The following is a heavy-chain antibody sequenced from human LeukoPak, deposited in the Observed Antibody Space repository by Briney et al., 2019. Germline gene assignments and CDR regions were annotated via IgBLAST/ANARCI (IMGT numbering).Heavy chain of an antibody. CDR1: GFTFSSYG. D-gene: IGHD2-2*01. V-gene: IGHV3-30*02. CDR3: AKARRGSTSMADY. CDR2: IRYDGSNK. Sequence: QPGGSLRLSCAASGFTFSSYGMHWVRQAPGKGLEWVAFIRYDGSNKYYADSVKGRFTISRDNSNNTLYLQMNSLRAEDTAVYYCAKARRGSTSMADYWGQGTLVTVSS. J-gene: IGHJ4*02.